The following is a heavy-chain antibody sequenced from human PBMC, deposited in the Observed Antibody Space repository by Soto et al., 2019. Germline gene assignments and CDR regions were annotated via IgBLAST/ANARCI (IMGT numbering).Heavy chain of an antibody. CDR1: GYTFTGYG. V-gene: IGHV1-18*01. CDR3: AREDAVVVVATDDAFDI. D-gene: IGHD2-15*01. J-gene: IGHJ3*02. CDR2: ISAYNGNT. Sequence: GASVNVSCKASGYTFTGYGISWVRQAPGQGLEWMGWISAYNGNTNYAQKLQGRVTMTTDTSTSTAYMELRSLRSDDTAVYYCAREDAVVVVATDDAFDIWGQGTMVTVSS.